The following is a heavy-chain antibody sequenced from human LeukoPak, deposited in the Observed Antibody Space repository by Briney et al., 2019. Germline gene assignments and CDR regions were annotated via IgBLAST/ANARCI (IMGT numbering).Heavy chain of an antibody. V-gene: IGHV5-51*01. CDR1: EYRLSSYW. D-gene: IGHD3-10*01. CDR3: ARYRSGTYYFDY. J-gene: IGHJ4*02. CDR2: IYPGDSDT. Sequence: GESLKISCKGSEYRLSSYWIGWVRQMPGKGLEWMGIIYPGDSDTRYSPSFEGQVTISADKSISTAYLQWSSLKASDTAMYYCARYRSGTYYFDYWGQGTLVTVSS.